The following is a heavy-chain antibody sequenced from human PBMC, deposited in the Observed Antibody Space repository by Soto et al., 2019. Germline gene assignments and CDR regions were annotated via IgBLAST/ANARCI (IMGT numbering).Heavy chain of an antibody. CDR1: GFSLSTSGVG. V-gene: IGHV2-5*02. CDR3: AHIRSHPQWLVPYFDY. D-gene: IGHD6-19*01. J-gene: IGHJ4*02. CDR2: IYWDDDK. Sequence: VSGPTLVNPTQALTLTCTFSGFSLSTSGVGVGWIRQPPGKALEWLALIYWDDDKRYSPSLKSRLTITKDTSKNQVVLTMTNMDPVDTATYYCAHIRSHPQWLVPYFDYWGQGTLVTVSS.